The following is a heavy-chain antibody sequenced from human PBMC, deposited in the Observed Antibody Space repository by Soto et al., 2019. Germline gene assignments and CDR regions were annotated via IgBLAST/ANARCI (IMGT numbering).Heavy chain of an antibody. Sequence: QVQLVQSGAEVKKPGASVMLSCKASGYTFTTYTMNWVRQAPGQRLEWMGWINPVNGNTKSSQKFQDRVIITRATSASTAYMELRSLRSEDTAVYYCARGIATGQLDPWGQGTLVIVSS. CDR3: ARGIATGQLDP. J-gene: IGHJ5*02. CDR1: GYTFTTYT. V-gene: IGHV1-3*01. D-gene: IGHD6-13*01. CDR2: INPVNGNT.